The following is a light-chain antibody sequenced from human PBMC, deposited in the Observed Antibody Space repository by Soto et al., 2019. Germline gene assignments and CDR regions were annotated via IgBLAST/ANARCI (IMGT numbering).Light chain of an antibody. J-gene: IGLJ1*01. Sequence: QSALTQPPSASGSPGQSVTISCTGTSSDVGAYNYVSWYQQHPGKAPNLMIYEGNKRPSGVPDRFSGSKSGNTASLTVSGLQAEDEADFYCSSYAGINNFGVFGNGTKLTVL. CDR1: SSDVGAYNY. CDR3: SSYAGINNFGV. CDR2: EGN. V-gene: IGLV2-8*01.